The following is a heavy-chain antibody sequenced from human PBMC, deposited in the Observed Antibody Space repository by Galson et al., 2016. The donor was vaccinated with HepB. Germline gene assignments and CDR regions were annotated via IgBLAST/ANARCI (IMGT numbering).Heavy chain of an antibody. CDR1: GSSFTDHW. CDR3: ARFSVSVKIRLAKFRYHPMDV. J-gene: IGHJ6*02. V-gene: IGHV5-10-1*01. CDR2: IDPSDSYV. Sequence: QSGAEVKKPGESLRISCQGSGSSFTDHWITWVRQVPGKGLEWMGRIDPSDSYVNYSPSFQGHVIMSVDKSINTAYLQWSSLKASDIAIYYCARFSVSVKIRLAKFRYHPMDVWGQGTAVTLSS. D-gene: IGHD5-12*01.